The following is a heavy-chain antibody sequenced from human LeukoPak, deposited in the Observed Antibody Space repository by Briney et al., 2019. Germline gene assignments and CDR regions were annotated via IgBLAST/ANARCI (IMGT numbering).Heavy chain of an antibody. CDR3: ARDPAYYSTSSFADY. CDR1: GFTFSSYW. J-gene: IGHJ4*02. Sequence: PGGSLRLSCAASGFTFSSYWMTWVRQAPGKGLEWVANIKQDGSEKYYVDSVKGRFTISRDNAKNSLYLQMNSLRAEDTAVYYCARDPAYYSTSSFADYWGQGTLVTVSS. CDR2: IKQDGSEK. D-gene: IGHD6-6*01. V-gene: IGHV3-7*01.